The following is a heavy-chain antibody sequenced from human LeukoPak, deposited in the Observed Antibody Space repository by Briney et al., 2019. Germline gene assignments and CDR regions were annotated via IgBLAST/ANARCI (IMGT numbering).Heavy chain of an antibody. V-gene: IGHV1-3*01. J-gene: IGHJ3*02. D-gene: IGHD3-10*01. CDR3: ARKRGSIWGGGRDAFDI. Sequence: ASVTVSCTSSGYAFTSYAMHMVCEGPGQRHGWVWWFNAGNGNTKYSQKFQGRVTITRDTSASTAYMELSSLRSEDTAVYYCARKRGSIWGGGRDAFDIWGQGTMVTVSS. CDR2: FNAGNGNT. CDR1: GYAFTSYA.